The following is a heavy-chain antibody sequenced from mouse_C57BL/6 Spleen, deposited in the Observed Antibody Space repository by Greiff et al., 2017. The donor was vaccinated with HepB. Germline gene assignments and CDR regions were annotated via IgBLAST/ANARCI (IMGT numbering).Heavy chain of an antibody. CDR2: INYDGSST. CDR1: GFTFSDYY. V-gene: IGHV5-16*01. D-gene: IGHD2-4*01. Sequence: DVKLVESEGGLVQPGSSMKLSCTASGFTFSDYYMAWVRQVPEKGLEWVANINYDGSSTYYLDSLKSRFIISRDNAKNILYLQMSSLKSEDTATYYCARVYYDYDGGVYAMDYWGQGTSVTVSS. J-gene: IGHJ4*01. CDR3: ARVYYDYDGGVYAMDY.